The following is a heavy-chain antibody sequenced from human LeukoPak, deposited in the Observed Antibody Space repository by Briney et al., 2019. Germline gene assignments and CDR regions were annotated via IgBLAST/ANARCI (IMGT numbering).Heavy chain of an antibody. V-gene: IGHV3-7*01. J-gene: IGHJ4*03. D-gene: IGHD1-1*01. CDR1: GFTLRNTW. CDR3: ARDQSWNLDD. Sequence: GGSLRLSCVASGFTLRNTWMAWVRQAPGKGLEWVANINQDASTKHYVDSVKGRFTISRDNAKNSLYLQMNSLRAEDTAVYYCARDQSWNLDDWGQGTLVTVSA. CDR2: INQDASTK.